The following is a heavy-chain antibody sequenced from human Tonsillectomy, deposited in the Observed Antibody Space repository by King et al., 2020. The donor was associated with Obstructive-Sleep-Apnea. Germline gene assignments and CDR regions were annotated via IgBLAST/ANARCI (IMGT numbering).Heavy chain of an antibody. V-gene: IGHV5-10-1*01. J-gene: IGHJ4*02. D-gene: IGHD5-18*01. Sequence: VQLVESGAEVKKPGESLRISCKGSRFSFTTYWISWVRQMPGKGLEWLGRIDPSDSYTNYSPSFQGHVTISTDRSISTAYLQWSSLKASDTAMYYCARHGPDTAMVNGLYWGQGTLVTVSS. CDR3: ARHGPDTAMVNGLY. CDR1: RFSFTTYW. CDR2: IDPSDSYT.